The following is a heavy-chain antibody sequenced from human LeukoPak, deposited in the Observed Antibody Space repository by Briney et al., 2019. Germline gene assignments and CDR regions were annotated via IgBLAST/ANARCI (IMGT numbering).Heavy chain of an antibody. CDR2: INPNSGGT. D-gene: IGHD4-23*01. Sequence: ASVKVSCKASGYTFTAYYMHWVRQAPGQGLEWMGWINPNSGGTNYAQKFQGRVTMTRDTSISTAYMELSRLRSDDTAVYYCARALKYGGNSGSWFDPWGQGTLVTVSS. V-gene: IGHV1-2*02. CDR1: GYTFTAYY. CDR3: ARALKYGGNSGSWFDP. J-gene: IGHJ5*02.